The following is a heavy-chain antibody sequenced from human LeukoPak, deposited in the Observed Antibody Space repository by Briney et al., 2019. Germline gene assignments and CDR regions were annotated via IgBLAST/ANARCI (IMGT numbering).Heavy chain of an antibody. Sequence: PGGSLRLSCGASGFTFSAYWMHWVRQAPGMGLVWVSRISPDGSSTGYADSVRGRFTISRDNAKNTLYLQMNSLRAEDTAVYYCTKDFDAATGYWGQGTLVTVSS. CDR3: TKDFDAATGY. CDR1: GFTFSAYW. CDR2: ISPDGSST. D-gene: IGHD3-9*01. J-gene: IGHJ4*02. V-gene: IGHV3-74*01.